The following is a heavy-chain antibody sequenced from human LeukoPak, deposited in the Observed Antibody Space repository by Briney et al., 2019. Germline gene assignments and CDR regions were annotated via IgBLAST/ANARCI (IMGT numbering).Heavy chain of an antibody. V-gene: IGHV1-46*01. CDR2: INPSGGST. Sequence: ASVKVSCKASGYTFTSYYMHWVRQAPGQGLEWMGIINPSGGSTSYAQKFQGRVTMTRDMSTSTVYMELSSLRSDDTAVYYCARAMIVVAGAFDIWGQGTMVTVSS. J-gene: IGHJ3*02. CDR3: ARAMIVVAGAFDI. D-gene: IGHD3-22*01. CDR1: GYTFTSYY.